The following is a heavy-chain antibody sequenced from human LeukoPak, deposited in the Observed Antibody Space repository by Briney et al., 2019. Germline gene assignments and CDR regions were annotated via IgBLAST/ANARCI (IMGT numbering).Heavy chain of an antibody. CDR1: GFTFSIYS. CDR2: ISSSRSII. Sequence: GGSLRLSCAASGFTFSIYSMNWVRQAPGKGLEWVSYISSSRSIIEYADSVKGRFTISRDKAKNSLYLQMNSLRAEGTVLYYCARTDYSTGAFDIWRQGTMLTVSS. V-gene: IGHV3-48*01. J-gene: IGHJ3*02. D-gene: IGHD2-15*01. CDR3: ARTDYSTGAFDI.